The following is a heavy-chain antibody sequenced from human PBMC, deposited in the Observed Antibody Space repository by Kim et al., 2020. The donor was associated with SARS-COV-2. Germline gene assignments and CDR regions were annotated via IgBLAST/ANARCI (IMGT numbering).Heavy chain of an antibody. CDR1: GFTFSSYA. J-gene: IGHJ6*02. Sequence: GGSLRLSCAASGFTFSSYAMSWVRQAPGKGLEWVSAISGSGGSTYYADSVKGRFTISRDNSKNTLYLQMNSLRAEDTAVYYCAKVGPVVTAIPGGYYYYGMDVWGQGTTVTVSS. V-gene: IGHV3-23*01. CDR2: ISGSGGST. CDR3: AKVGPVVTAIPGGYYYYGMDV. D-gene: IGHD2-21*02.